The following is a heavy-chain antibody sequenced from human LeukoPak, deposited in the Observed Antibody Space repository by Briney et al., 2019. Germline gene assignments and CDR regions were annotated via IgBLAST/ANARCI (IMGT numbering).Heavy chain of an antibody. D-gene: IGHD1-26*01. CDR2: IKEDGSAK. V-gene: IGHV3-7*01. J-gene: IGHJ4*02. Sequence: GGSLRLSCAASGFTFRNYGMNWVRQAPGKGLEWVANIKEDGSAKYYVDSVKGRFTISRDNAKNSLFLQMNSLRAEETAVYYCARDVGYFTFDYWGQGTLVTVSS. CDR3: ARDVGYFTFDY. CDR1: GFTFRNYG.